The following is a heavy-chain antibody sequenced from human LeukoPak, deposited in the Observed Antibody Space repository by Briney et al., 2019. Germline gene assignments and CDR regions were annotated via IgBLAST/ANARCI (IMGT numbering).Heavy chain of an antibody. J-gene: IGHJ3*02. D-gene: IGHD3-22*01. Sequence: SETLSLTCTVSGGSVTTYYWSWIRQPPGKGLEWIGYIYYSGRTNYNPSLKSRVTISVDTSKNQFSLKLISVTAEDTAVYYCARVAYDSSGYYAFDIWGQGTMVTVSS. CDR1: GGSVTTYY. CDR3: ARVAYDSSGYYAFDI. V-gene: IGHV4-59*02. CDR2: IYYSGRT.